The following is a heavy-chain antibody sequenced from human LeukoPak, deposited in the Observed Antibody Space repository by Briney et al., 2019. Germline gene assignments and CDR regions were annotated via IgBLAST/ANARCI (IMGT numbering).Heavy chain of an antibody. CDR1: GYTFTGYY. Sequence: GASVKVSCKASGYTFTGYYMHWVRQAPGQGLEWMGWINPNSGGTNYAQKFQGRVTMTRDTSISTAYMELSRLRSDDTAVYYCARDGRVVPAANWLDPWGQGTLVTVSP. V-gene: IGHV1-2*02. CDR3: ARDGRVVPAANWLDP. J-gene: IGHJ5*02. CDR2: INPNSGGT. D-gene: IGHD2-2*01.